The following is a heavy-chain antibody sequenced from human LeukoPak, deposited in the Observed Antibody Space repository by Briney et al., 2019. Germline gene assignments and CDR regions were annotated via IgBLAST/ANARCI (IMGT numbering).Heavy chain of an antibody. V-gene: IGHV3-53*01. CDR3: ARDPRYYYDSSGRADAFDI. D-gene: IGHD3-22*01. CDR1: GFTVSSSY. Sequence: GGSLRLSCAASGFTVSSSYMSWVRQAPGKGLEWVSVIYSGGSTYYADSVKGRFAISRDNSKNTLYLQMNSLRAEDTAVYYCARDPRYYYDSSGRADAFDIWGQGTMVTVSS. CDR2: IYSGGST. J-gene: IGHJ3*02.